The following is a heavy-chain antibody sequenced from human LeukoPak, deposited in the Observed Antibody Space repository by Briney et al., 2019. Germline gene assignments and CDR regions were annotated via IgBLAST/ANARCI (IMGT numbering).Heavy chain of an antibody. Sequence: SQTLPLTCTVSGGSISSGGYYWSWIRQHPGKGLEWIGYIYYSGSTYYNPSLKSRVTISVDTSKNQFSLKLSSVTAADTAVYYCARDGVGATTDWGQGTLVTVSS. D-gene: IGHD1-26*01. V-gene: IGHV4-31*03. J-gene: IGHJ4*02. CDR2: IYYSGST. CDR1: GGSISSGGYY. CDR3: ARDGVGATTD.